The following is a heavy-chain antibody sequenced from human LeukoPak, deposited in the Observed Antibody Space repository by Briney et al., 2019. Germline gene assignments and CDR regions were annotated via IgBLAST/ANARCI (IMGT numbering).Heavy chain of an antibody. CDR3: ARSVWI. D-gene: IGHD5/OR15-5a*01. CDR2: VYTSGST. V-gene: IGHV4-61*02. J-gene: IGHJ4*02. Sequence: PSETLSLTCTVSGGSISSGSYFWNWIRQPAGKGLEWIGRVYTSGSTNYNPSLKSRVTISLDTSKNQFSLKLSSVTAADTAVYYCARSVWIWGQGTLVTVSS. CDR1: GGSISSGSYF.